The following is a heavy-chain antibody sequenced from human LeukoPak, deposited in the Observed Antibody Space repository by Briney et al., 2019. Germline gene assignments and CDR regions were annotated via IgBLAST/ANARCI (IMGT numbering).Heavy chain of an antibody. CDR3: ARDAEYYYGSGSYSSGIDV. CDR1: GGSISSAGYY. CDR2: MYYSGTT. D-gene: IGHD3-10*01. J-gene: IGHJ6*02. V-gene: IGHV4-31*03. Sequence: PSGTLSLTCSVSGGSISSAGYYWSWIRQHPGKGLEWIGYMYYSGTTYYNPFLKSRVTILVDTSKNQFSLKLSSVTAADTAVYYCARDAEYYYGSGSYSSGIDVWGPGTTVTVSS.